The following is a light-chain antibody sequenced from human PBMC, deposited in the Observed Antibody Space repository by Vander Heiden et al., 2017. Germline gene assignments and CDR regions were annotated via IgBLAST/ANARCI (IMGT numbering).Light chain of an antibody. CDR3: QQYYNFT. CDR2: GAS. J-gene: IGKJ2*01. Sequence: PGERVTLSCRASQSVSSSYLTWYQQKPGQAPRLLIYGASTRATSIQDRFSGSGSGTDFTLTSSSLHNEDFVVYYLQQYYNFTFGQGTKLEIK. CDR1: QSVSSSY. V-gene: IGKV3D-7*01.